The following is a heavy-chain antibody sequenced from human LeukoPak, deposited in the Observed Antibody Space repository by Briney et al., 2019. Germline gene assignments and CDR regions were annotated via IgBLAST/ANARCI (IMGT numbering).Heavy chain of an antibody. J-gene: IGHJ4*02. CDR2: IWYDGSNK. Sequence: PGGSLRLSCAASGFTFSSYGMHWVRQAPGKGLEWVAVIWYDGSNKYYADSVKGRFTISRDNSKNTLYLQTNSLRAEDTAVYYCARGDKYSSGYYFDYWGQGTLVTVSS. CDR1: GFTFSSYG. CDR3: ARGDKYSSGYYFDY. D-gene: IGHD6-19*01. V-gene: IGHV3-33*01.